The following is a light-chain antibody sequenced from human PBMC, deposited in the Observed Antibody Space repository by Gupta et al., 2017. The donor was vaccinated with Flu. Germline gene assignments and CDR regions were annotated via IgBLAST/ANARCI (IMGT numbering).Light chain of an antibody. CDR2: ENN. CDR3: GTWESDLSPGRVV. V-gene: IGLV1-51*02. Sequence: TISCSRNSSNNENTYVSWYQQLPVTAPKPLIYENNRRPLGSPGRFSGSKSGTSATLVITVLQTGDEADDFCGTWESDLSPGRVVFGGGTKFTVL. CDR1: SSNNENTY. J-gene: IGLJ2*01.